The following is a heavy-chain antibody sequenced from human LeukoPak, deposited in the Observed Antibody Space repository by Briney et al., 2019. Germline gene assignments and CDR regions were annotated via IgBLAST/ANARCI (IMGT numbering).Heavy chain of an antibody. CDR1: GGSISSSSCY. Sequence: SETLSLSCTVSGGSISSSSCYWGWIRQPPGKGLEWIGSIYHTGSTYYNPSLKSRVTISVDTSKNQFSLKVSSVTAADTAVYYCARKSSQWLVYNWFDPWGQGTLVTVSS. CDR3: ARKSSQWLVYNWFDP. CDR2: IYHTGST. V-gene: IGHV4-39*07. D-gene: IGHD6-19*01. J-gene: IGHJ5*02.